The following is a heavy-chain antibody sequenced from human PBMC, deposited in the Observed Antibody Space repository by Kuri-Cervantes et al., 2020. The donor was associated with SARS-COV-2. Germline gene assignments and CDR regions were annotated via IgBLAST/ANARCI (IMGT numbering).Heavy chain of an antibody. CDR2: INHSGST. CDR3: ARLRQWLLDY. Sequence: GSLRLSCTVSGVSISSSYYWGWIRQPPGKGLEWIGEINHSGSTNYNPSLKSRVTISVDTSKNQFSLKLSSVTAADTAVYYCARLRQWLLDYWGQGTLVTVSS. V-gene: IGHV4-4*02. D-gene: IGHD6-19*01. CDR1: GVSISSSYY. J-gene: IGHJ4*02.